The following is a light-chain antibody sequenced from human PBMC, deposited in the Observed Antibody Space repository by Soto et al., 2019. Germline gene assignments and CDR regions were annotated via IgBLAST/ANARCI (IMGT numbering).Light chain of an antibody. CDR3: QQRSSWPT. V-gene: IGKV3-11*01. Sequence: EVVLTQSPDTLSLSPGERATLSCRASQDISTHVGWYQQKPGQTPRLLIYDASRRATGIPARFSGSGSGTDFILTISGQEPEDYGMYFCQQRSSWPTFGQGTKVEIK. CDR2: DAS. J-gene: IGKJ1*01. CDR1: QDISTH.